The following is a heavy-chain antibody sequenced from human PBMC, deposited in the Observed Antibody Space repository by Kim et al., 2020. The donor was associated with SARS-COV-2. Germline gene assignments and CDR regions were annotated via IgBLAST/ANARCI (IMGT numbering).Heavy chain of an antibody. Sequence: GGSLRLSCAASGFTFSSYGMHWVRQAPGKGLEWVAVISYDGSNKYYADSVKGRFTISRDNSKNTLYLQMNSLRAEDTAVYYCAKRDGGSGSDIWAQGTLVTVS. CDR2: ISYDGSNK. J-gene: IGHJ4*02. V-gene: IGHV3-30*18. CDR1: GFTFSSYG. CDR3: AKRDGGSGSDI. D-gene: IGHD3-10*01.